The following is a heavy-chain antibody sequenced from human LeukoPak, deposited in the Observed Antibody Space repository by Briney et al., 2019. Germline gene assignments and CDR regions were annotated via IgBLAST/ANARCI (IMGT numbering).Heavy chain of an antibody. Sequence: SQTLSLTCTVSGGSISSSGYYWNWIRQHPGKGLEWIGYIYHSGSTYYNPSLKSRVIISADTSKNQLSLKLSSVTAADTAVYYCARAGLSHRGYHYGMDVWGQGATVTVS. J-gene: IGHJ6*02. V-gene: IGHV4-31*03. CDR1: GGSISSSGYY. CDR2: IYHSGST. CDR3: ARAGLSHRGYHYGMDV. D-gene: IGHD3/OR15-3a*01.